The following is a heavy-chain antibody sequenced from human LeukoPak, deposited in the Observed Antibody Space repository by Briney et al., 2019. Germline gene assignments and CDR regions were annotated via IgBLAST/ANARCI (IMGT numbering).Heavy chain of an antibody. D-gene: IGHD2-15*01. CDR2: IYHTGTT. CDR3: ARQECNGGSCYSRAIWFDP. J-gene: IGHJ5*02. Sequence: PSDTLSLTCNVSGGSISSTSYYWGWIRPPPGKGLEWIGSIYHTGTTYYSPSLQSRVTISVHTSKNQFSLKLSSVTAADTAVYYCARQECNGGSCYSRAIWFDPWGQGTLVTVSS. V-gene: IGHV4-39*01. CDR1: GGSISSTSYY.